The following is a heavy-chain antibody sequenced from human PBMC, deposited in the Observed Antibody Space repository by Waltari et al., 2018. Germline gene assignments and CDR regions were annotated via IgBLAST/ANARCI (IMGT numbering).Heavy chain of an antibody. CDR3: AKDLRPPIVPATIYYYAMDV. CDR1: GFTFSNYG. Sequence: QVQLVESGGGVVQPGRSLRLSCAASGFTFSNYGMPWVRQAPGKGLEWVAVISYDGSSKYYADSVNGRFTISRDNSKNTMYLQMNSLRAEDTAVYFCAKDLRPPIVPATIYYYAMDVWGQGTTVTVSS. D-gene: IGHD2-2*01. V-gene: IGHV3-30*18. J-gene: IGHJ6*02. CDR2: ISYDGSSK.